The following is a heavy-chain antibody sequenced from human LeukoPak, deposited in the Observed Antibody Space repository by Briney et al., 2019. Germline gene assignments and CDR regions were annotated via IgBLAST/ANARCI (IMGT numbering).Heavy chain of an antibody. V-gene: IGHV1-18*01. Sequence: ASVKVSCKASGYTFTSYGISWVRQAPGQGLEWMGWISAYNGNTNYAQKLQGRVTMTTDTSTSTAYMELRSLRSDDTAVYYCARDLSIYGSGSYFDYWGQGTLVTVSS. CDR3: ARDLSIYGSGSYFDY. J-gene: IGHJ4*02. CDR2: ISAYNGNT. D-gene: IGHD3-10*01. CDR1: GYTFTSYG.